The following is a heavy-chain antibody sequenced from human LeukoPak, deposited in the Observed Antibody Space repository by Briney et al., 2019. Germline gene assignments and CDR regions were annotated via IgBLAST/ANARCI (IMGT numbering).Heavy chain of an antibody. Sequence: GGSLRLSCTVSGFTVSSNSMSWVRQAPGKGLEWVSFIYSSVTHYSDSVKGRFTISRDNSRNTLFLQMNSLRAEDTAVYYCARRAGAYSHPFDYWGQGTLVTVSS. CDR3: ARRAGAYSHPFDY. CDR2: IYSSVT. V-gene: IGHV3-53*01. D-gene: IGHD4/OR15-4a*01. J-gene: IGHJ4*02. CDR1: GFTVSSNS.